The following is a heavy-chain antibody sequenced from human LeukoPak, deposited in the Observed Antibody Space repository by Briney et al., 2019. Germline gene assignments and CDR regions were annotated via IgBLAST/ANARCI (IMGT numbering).Heavy chain of an antibody. CDR2: IYYNGNT. D-gene: IGHD3-16*01. CDR1: GGSVSNGDYY. V-gene: IGHV4-30-4*08. J-gene: IGHJ4*02. Sequence: SETLSLTCTVSGGSVSNGDYYWSWIRQPPGKGLEWIGYIYYNGNTYYSPSLKSRVIMSVYTSKNQVSLKLSCVTAEDTAVYYCAGGGGDFDYWGQGTLVTVSS. CDR3: AGGGGDFDY.